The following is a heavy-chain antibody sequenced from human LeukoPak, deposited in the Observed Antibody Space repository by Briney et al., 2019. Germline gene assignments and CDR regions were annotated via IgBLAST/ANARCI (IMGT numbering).Heavy chain of an antibody. V-gene: IGHV4-59*01. J-gene: IGHJ3*02. Sequence: SETLSLTCTVSGGSIGADHWSWIRQPPGKGLGWIGYMSPSGSTNYNPSLKNRGTIFRDTSKNQFFLKLSAVTAADTAVYYCAKDRSINAFDIWGQGTVVTVSA. D-gene: IGHD2-21*01. CDR3: AKDRSINAFDI. CDR2: MSPSGST. CDR1: GGSIGADH.